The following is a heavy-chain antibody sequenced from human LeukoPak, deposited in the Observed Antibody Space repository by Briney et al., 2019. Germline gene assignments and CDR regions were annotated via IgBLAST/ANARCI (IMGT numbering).Heavy chain of an antibody. CDR2: IYYSGST. V-gene: IGHV4-39*07. D-gene: IGHD5-18*01. CDR1: GGSISSSSYY. Sequence: NSSETLSLTCTVSGGSISSSSYYWGWIRQPPGKGLEWIGSIYYSGSTYYNPSLKSRVTISVDTSKNQFSLKLSSVTAADTAVYYCARANVDTAMVTRCFDYWGQGTLVTVSS. CDR3: ARANVDTAMVTRCFDY. J-gene: IGHJ4*02.